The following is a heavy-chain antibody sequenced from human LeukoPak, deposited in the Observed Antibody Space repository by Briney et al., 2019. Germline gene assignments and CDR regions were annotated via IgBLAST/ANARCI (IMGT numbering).Heavy chain of an antibody. CDR2: VFYSGGT. D-gene: IGHD3-9*01. V-gene: IGHV4-39*01. CDR1: GGSITGSYY. CDR3: ASSLGGYYDILTGPGYFDY. J-gene: IGHJ4*02. Sequence: SETLSLTCTVSGGSITGSYYWGWIRQTPGERLEWIGSVFYSGGTYYNPSLKSRVTISVDTSKNQFSLKLNSVTAADTAVYYCASSLGGYYDILTGPGYFDYWGQGTLVTVSS.